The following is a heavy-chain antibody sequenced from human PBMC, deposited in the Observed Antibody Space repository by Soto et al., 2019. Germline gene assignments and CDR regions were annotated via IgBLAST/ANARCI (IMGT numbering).Heavy chain of an antibody. CDR2: INHSGST. J-gene: IGHJ4*02. Sequence: KQSQTLSLTCAVYGGSFSGYYWSWIRQPPGKGLEWIGEINHSGSTNYNPSLKSRVTISVDTSKNQFSLKLSSVTAADTAVYYCARLARIYSSGWLFNFDYWGQGTLVTVSS. V-gene: IGHV4-34*01. CDR3: ARLARIYSSGWLFNFDY. CDR1: GGSFSGYY. D-gene: IGHD6-19*01.